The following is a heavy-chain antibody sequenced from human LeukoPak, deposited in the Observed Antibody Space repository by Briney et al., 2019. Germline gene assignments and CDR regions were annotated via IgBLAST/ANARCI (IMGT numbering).Heavy chain of an antibody. Sequence: GGSLRLSCAASGFTFSSYGMHWVRQAPGKGLEWGAVISYEGSNKYYADSVKGRFTISRDNSKNTLYLQMNSLRAKDTAVYYCAKDYGSGGSFDYWGQGTLVTVSS. D-gene: IGHD2-15*01. CDR3: AKDYGSGGSFDY. CDR1: GFTFSSYG. J-gene: IGHJ4*02. CDR2: ISYEGSNK. V-gene: IGHV3-30*18.